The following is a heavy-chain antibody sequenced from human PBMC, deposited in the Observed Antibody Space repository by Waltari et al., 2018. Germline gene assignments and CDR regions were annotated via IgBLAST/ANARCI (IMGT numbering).Heavy chain of an antibody. Sequence: QVQLQESGPGLVKPSQTLSLTCTVSGGSISSGSYYWSWIRKPAGKGLEWIGRIYTSGSTHHNPALKSLVTVSVDTSKNQFSLKLGSVTSADTAVYYCAGDRRFWQRAIYGMDVWGQGTTVTVSS. V-gene: IGHV4-61*02. CDR3: AGDRRFWQRAIYGMDV. J-gene: IGHJ6*02. CDR1: GGSISSGSYY. CDR2: IYTSGST. D-gene: IGHD3-3*01.